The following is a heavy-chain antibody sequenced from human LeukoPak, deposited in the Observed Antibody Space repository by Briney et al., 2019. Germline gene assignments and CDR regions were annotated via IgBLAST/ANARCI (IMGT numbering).Heavy chain of an antibody. V-gene: IGHV1-2*02. CDR1: GYTFTGYY. CDR2: INPNSGGT. D-gene: IGHD6-19*01. J-gene: IGHJ4*02. CDR3: ARVPTSSVAGDY. Sequence: ASVKVSCKASGYTFTGYYMHWVRQAPGQGLEWMGWINPNSGGTNYAQKFQGRVTMTRDTSISTAYMELSRLRSDDTAVYYCARVPTSSVAGDYWGQGTLVTVSS.